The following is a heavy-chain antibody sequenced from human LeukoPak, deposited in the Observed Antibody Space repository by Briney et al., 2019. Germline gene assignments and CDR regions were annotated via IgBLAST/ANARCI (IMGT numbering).Heavy chain of an antibody. D-gene: IGHD3-22*01. CDR2: ISAYNGNT. V-gene: IGHV1-18*01. CDR1: GYTFTSYG. CDR3: ARVRSYYDSSAYDY. Sequence: GASVKVSCKASGYTFTSYGISWVRQAPGRGLEWMGWISAYNGNTNYAQKLQGRVTMTTDTSTSTAYMELRSLRPDDTAVYYCARVRSYYDSSAYDYWGQGTLVTVSS. J-gene: IGHJ4*02.